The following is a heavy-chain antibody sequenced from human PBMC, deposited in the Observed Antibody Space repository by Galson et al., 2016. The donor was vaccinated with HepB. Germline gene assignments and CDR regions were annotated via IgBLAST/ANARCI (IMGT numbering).Heavy chain of an antibody. V-gene: IGHV4-59*01. J-gene: IGHJ1*01. CDR3: AIHTPGHSTFQQ. D-gene: IGHD6-13*01. Sequence: SETLSLTCTVSGGSISSYYWSWIRQPPGKGLEWIGYIYYSGSTNYNPSVKSRVTISIDTSKKQFSLALNSVTTADTAVYYCAIHTPGHSTFQQWGQGTLVTVSS. CDR1: GGSISSYY. CDR2: IYYSGST.